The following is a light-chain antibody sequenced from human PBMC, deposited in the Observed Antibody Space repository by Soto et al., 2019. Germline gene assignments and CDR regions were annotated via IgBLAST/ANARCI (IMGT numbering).Light chain of an antibody. CDR2: FPS. V-gene: IGKV3-15*01. CDR1: QSVSSSN. J-gene: IGKJ1*01. CDR3: QQYDKWPRT. Sequence: EIVLTQSPGTLSLSPGERATLSCRASQSVSSSNLAWYQQKRGQSPRVIIYFPSTRATAVPARFTAGGSGTEFTLTISSLQSDDLAVYYCQQYDKWPRTFGQGTKVDIK.